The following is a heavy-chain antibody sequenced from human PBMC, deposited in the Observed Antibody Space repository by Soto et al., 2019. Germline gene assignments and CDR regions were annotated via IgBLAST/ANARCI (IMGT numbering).Heavy chain of an antibody. CDR3: AKGLGGSSNDYYYYGMDV. CDR1: GFTFSSYG. V-gene: IGHV3-30*18. J-gene: IGHJ6*02. Sequence: LRLSCAASGFTFSSYGMHWVRQAPGKGLEWVAVIPYDGSNKYYADSVKGRFTISRDNSKNTLYLQMNSLRAEDTAVYYCAKGLGGSSNDYYYYGMDVWGQGTTVTV. CDR2: IPYDGSNK. D-gene: IGHD6-6*01.